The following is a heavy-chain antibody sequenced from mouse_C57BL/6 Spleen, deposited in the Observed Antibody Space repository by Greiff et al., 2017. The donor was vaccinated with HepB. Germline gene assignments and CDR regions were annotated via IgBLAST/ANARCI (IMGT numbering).Heavy chain of an antibody. CDR3: ARNYCSSFLYYYAMDY. Sequence: VQLQQSGPELVKPGASVKISCKASGYTFTDYYINWVKQRPGQGLEWIGWIFPGSGSTYYNEKFKGKATLTVDKSSSTAYMLLSSLTSEDSAVYFCARNYCSSFLYYYAMDYWGQGTSVTVSS. CDR2: IFPGSGST. CDR1: GYTFTDYY. J-gene: IGHJ4*01. D-gene: IGHD1-1*01. V-gene: IGHV1-75*01.